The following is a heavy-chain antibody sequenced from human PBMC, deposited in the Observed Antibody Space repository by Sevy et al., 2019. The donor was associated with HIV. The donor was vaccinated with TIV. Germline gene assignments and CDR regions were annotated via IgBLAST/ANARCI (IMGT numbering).Heavy chain of an antibody. D-gene: IGHD3-3*01. CDR3: ARDFTIFGVVSGIDY. CDR2: ISDDSRYI. V-gene: IGHV3-21*04. CDR1: GFTFRTYS. J-gene: IGHJ4*02. Sequence: GGSLRLSCAASGFTFRTYSMNWVRQAPGKGLEWLSSISDDSRYIYYSDSVKGRFSISRANAKNLLFVQMNNLRVEDTAIYYCARDFTIFGVVSGIDYWGQGNLVTVSS.